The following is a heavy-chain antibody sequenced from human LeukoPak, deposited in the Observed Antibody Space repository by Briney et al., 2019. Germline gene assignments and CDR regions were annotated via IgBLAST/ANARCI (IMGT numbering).Heavy chain of an antibody. Sequence: GASVTVSCKASGYTFTSYYMHWVRQAPGQGLEWMGIINPSGGSTSYAQKFQGRVTMTRDMSTSTVYMELSSLRSEDTAVYYCAREGIAAPNAFDIWGQGTMVTVSS. CDR2: INPSGGST. CDR3: AREGIAAPNAFDI. CDR1: GYTFTSYY. J-gene: IGHJ3*02. V-gene: IGHV1-46*01. D-gene: IGHD6-6*01.